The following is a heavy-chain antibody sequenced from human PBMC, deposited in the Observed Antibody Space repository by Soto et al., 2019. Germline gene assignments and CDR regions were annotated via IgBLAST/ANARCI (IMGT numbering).Heavy chain of an antibody. CDR2: IFYSGST. CDR1: GGSISSSSYY. CDR3: ARASSGSHP. Sequence: PSETLSLTCTVSGGSISSSSYYWGWIRQPPGKGLEWIGSIFYSGSTYYNPSLKSRVTISVDKSKNQFSLKLNSVTAADTAVYYCARASSGSHPWGQGTLVTVSS. J-gene: IGHJ5*02. V-gene: IGHV4-39*07. D-gene: IGHD3-22*01.